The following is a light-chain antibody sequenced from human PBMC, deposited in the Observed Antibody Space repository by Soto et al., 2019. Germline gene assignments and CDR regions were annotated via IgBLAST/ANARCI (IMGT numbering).Light chain of an antibody. J-gene: IGLJ1*01. V-gene: IGLV1-51*01. CDR1: SSNIGGNC. CDR2: DDD. Sequence: QSVLTQPPSVSAAPGQKVTISCSGSSSNIGGNCVSWYQQLPGTAPKLLIYDDDKRPSGIPDRFSGSKSGTSATLGITGFQTGDEADYYCGSWDSSLSAYVFATGTKVTVL. CDR3: GSWDSSLSAYV.